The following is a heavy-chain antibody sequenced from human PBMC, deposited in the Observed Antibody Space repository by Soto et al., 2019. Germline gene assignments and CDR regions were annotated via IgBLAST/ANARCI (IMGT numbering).Heavy chain of an antibody. J-gene: IGHJ5*01. D-gene: IGHD6-13*01. CDR2: IDYRGRT. CDR3: ARVSAAGTRWFDY. Sequence: QVQLQESGPGLVQPSQTLSLTCTVSGASISSGGFYWSWIRQFPGKGLEWIGYIDYRGRTFYNPSLKRRATISRDTSKSQSSLNVNSVTAADSAVFYCARVSAAGTRWFDYWGQVTLVNVSS. CDR1: GASISSGGFY. V-gene: IGHV4-31*03.